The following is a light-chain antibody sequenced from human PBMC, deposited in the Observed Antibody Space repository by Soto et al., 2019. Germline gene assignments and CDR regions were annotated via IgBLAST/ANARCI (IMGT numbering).Light chain of an antibody. J-gene: IGKJ2*01. V-gene: IGKV3-20*01. CDR1: QSVSSSY. Sequence: EIVLTQSPGTLSLSPGERGTLSCRASQSVSSSYLAWYQQKPGQALRVLIHGASSRATGIPDRFSGSGSGTDFTLTISRLEPEDFAVYFCQQYGNPPPNAFGQGTKVEIK. CDR3: QQYGNPPPNA. CDR2: GAS.